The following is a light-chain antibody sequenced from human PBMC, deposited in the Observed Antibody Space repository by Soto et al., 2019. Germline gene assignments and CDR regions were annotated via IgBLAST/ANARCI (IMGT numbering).Light chain of an antibody. CDR3: QQAHTFPWT. V-gene: IGKV1-12*01. CDR2: SAS. CDR1: QDISTR. Sequence: DIQLTQSPSSVSASVGDRVTITCRASQDISTRLAWYQQKPGTAPKLLIYSASTSGSGVPSRFSGSGYGTDFSLTVSSLQSEDFATYFCQQAHTFPWTFGQGTKVDIK. J-gene: IGKJ1*01.